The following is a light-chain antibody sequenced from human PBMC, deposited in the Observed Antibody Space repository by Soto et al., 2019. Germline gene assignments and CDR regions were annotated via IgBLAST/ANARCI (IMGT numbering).Light chain of an antibody. Sequence: EIVMTQSPATLSVSPGERATLSCRASQSIASNLAWYQQKPGQAPRLLIYGASTRATGIPARLSGSGSGTEFTLTISSLQSEDFAVYYCQQYNTWPPTFGQGTKVDIK. CDR2: GAS. V-gene: IGKV3-15*01. J-gene: IGKJ1*01. CDR3: QQYNTWPPT. CDR1: QSIASN.